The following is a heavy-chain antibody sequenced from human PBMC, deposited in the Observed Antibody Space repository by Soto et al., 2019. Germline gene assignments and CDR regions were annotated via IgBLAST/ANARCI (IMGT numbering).Heavy chain of an antibody. CDR2: IYYSGST. J-gene: IGHJ5*02. Sequence: TSETLSLPCTVSGGSISSSCYYWRWIRQTPGKGLEWIGSIYYSGSTYYNPSLKSRVTISVDTSKNQFSLKLSSVTAADTAVYYCASPKIAFYNWFDPWGQGTLVTVSS. CDR3: ASPKIAFYNWFDP. V-gene: IGHV4-39*01. D-gene: IGHD3-3*02. CDR1: GGSISSSCYY.